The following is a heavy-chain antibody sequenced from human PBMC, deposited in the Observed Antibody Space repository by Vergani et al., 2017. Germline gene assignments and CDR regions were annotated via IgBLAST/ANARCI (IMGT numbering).Heavy chain of an antibody. CDR3: SRGGFYTSRNDFKFYGLGV. D-gene: IGHD3-3*01. Sequence: QAQLVQSGAEVKKPGALVRVSCKASRYPFSRYGISWVRQAPGQGLEWMGWISAYSGETRYARSLQGRVTMTTDASTNTAYMSLRSLRSDDTAIYYCSRGGFYTSRNDFKFYGLGVWGQGTTVTVTS. CDR2: ISAYSGET. CDR1: RYPFSRYG. V-gene: IGHV1-18*01. J-gene: IGHJ6*02.